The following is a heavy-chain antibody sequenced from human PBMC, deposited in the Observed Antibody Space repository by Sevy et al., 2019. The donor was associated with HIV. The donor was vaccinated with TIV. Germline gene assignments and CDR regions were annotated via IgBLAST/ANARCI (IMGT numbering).Heavy chain of an antibody. V-gene: IGHV3-9*01. Sequence: SLKISCAASGFSLDDYAMHWVRQSSGKGLEWVAGISWNSGSIGYADSVKGRFTISRANARNTLYLQMNNMRSEDTALYYCARDIGAGSNSETSSPPFFFYYFDSWGQGTLVTVSS. J-gene: IGHJ4*02. CDR1: GFSLDDYA. CDR2: ISWNSGSI. D-gene: IGHD1-26*01. CDR3: ARDIGAGSNSETSSPPFFFYYFDS.